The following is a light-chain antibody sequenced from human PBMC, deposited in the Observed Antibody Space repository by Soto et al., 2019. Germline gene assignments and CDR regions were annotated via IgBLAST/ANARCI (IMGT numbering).Light chain of an antibody. CDR1: SSNIGAGYD. CDR3: QSYDSSLSGAYV. CDR2: GNN. Sequence: QSELTQPPSVSGAPGQRVTISCTGSSSNIGAGYDVHWYQQLPGTAPKLLIYGNNNRPSGVPDRFSGSKSGTSASLAITGLQAEDEADYYCQSYDSSLSGAYVFGTGTKLTVL. V-gene: IGLV1-40*01. J-gene: IGLJ1*01.